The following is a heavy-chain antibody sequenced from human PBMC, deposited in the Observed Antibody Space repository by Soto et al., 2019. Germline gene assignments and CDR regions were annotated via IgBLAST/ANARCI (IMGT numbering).Heavy chain of an antibody. CDR3: ARENWSDGYYYYGMDV. Sequence: SETLSLTCTVSGGSVSSGSYYWSWIRQPPGKGLEWIGYIYYSGSTNYNPSLKSRVTISVDTSKNQFSLKLSSVTAADTAVYYCARENWSDGYYYYGMDVWGQGTTVTVSS. CDR2: IYYSGST. J-gene: IGHJ6*02. V-gene: IGHV4-61*01. CDR1: GGSVSSGSYY. D-gene: IGHD1-1*01.